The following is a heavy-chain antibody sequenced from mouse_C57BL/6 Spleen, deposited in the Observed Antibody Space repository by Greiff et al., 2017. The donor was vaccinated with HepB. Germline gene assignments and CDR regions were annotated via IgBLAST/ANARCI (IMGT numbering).Heavy chain of an antibody. D-gene: IGHD1-1*01. Sequence: EVQLVESGGDLVKPGGSLKLSCAASGFTFSSYGMSWVRQTPDKRLEWVATISSGGSYTYYPDSVKGRFTISRDNAKNTLYLQMSSLKSEDTAMYYCASMERTAWFAYWGQGTLVTVSA. CDR1: GFTFSSYG. J-gene: IGHJ3*01. CDR3: ASMERTAWFAY. CDR2: ISSGGSYT. V-gene: IGHV5-6*01.